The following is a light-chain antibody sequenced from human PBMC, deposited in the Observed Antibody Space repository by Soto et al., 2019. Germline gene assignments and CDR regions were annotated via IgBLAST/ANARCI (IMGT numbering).Light chain of an antibody. V-gene: IGLV2-23*03. CDR3: CSYAGRRTFGAL. CDR1: SSDIGSYNL. Sequence: QSALTQPASVSGSPGQSIAISCTGTSSDIGSYNLVSWYQHHPGKAPKLIIYEGSTRTSGVSNRFSAAKSGNTASLTISGLQAEDEADYYCCSYAGRRTFGALFGGGTQLTVL. CDR2: EGS. J-gene: IGLJ2*01.